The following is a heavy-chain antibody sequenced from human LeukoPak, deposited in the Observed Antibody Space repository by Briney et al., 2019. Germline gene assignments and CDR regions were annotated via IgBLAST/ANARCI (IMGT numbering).Heavy chain of an antibody. J-gene: IGHJ5*02. CDR3: ARAQAVAGTGGFDP. CDR1: GFSFSGHW. D-gene: IGHD6-19*01. V-gene: IGHV3-74*01. CDR2: ISPTGSTT. Sequence: GGSLRLSCTASGFSFSGHWMHWARQLPGKGLVWVSCISPTGSTTSYADSVKGRFTVSRDNAKNTLYLQVNNLRAEDTAVYYCARAQAVAGTGGFDPWGQGTLVTVSS.